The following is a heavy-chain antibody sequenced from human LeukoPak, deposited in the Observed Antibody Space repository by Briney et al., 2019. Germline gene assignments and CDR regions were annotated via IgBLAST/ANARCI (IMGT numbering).Heavy chain of an antibody. CDR2: IYYSGST. V-gene: IGHV4-59*12. CDR3: ARVPHTFGGVIGMGDYYYYMDV. J-gene: IGHJ6*03. Sequence: SETLSLTCTVSGSSISSYYWSWIRQPPGKGLEWIGYIYYSGSTYYNPSLKSRVTISVDTSKNQFSLKLSSVTAADTAVYYCARVPHTFGGVIGMGDYYYYMDVWGKGTTVTVSS. D-gene: IGHD3-16*02. CDR1: GSSISSYY.